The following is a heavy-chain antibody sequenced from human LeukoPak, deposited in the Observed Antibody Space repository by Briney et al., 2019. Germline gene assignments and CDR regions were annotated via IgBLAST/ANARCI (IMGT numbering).Heavy chain of an antibody. Sequence: GGSLRLSCAASGFTVSSNYMSWVRQAPGKGLEWVSVIYSGGSTYYADSVKGRFTISRDNSKNTLYLQMNSLRAEDTAVYYCARAPLGYCSSTSCPPLYWGQGTLVTVSS. J-gene: IGHJ4*02. V-gene: IGHV3-53*01. CDR3: ARAPLGYCSSTSCPPLY. CDR2: IYSGGST. CDR1: GFTVSSNY. D-gene: IGHD2-2*01.